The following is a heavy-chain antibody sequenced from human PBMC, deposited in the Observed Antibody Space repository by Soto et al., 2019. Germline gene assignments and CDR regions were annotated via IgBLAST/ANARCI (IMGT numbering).Heavy chain of an antibody. CDR1: GYSFTSYW. J-gene: IGHJ3*02. V-gene: IGHV5-51*01. CDR3: ARQDIVVVPAASPRGAFDI. Sequence: GESLKISCQGSGYSFTSYWIGWVRQIPGKGLAWMGIIYPGDSDTRYSPSFQGQVTISADKSISTAYLQWSSLKASDTAMYYCARQDIVVVPAASPRGAFDIWGQGTMVTVSS. D-gene: IGHD2-2*01. CDR2: IYPGDSDT.